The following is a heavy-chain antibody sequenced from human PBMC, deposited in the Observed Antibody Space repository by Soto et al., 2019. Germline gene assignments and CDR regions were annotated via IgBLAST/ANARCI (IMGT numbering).Heavy chain of an antibody. J-gene: IGHJ4*02. Sequence: GVSLRLSFAASGFTCSRHGMHWVRQAPGKGLEWVAVISYDGSNKYYADSVKGRFTISRDNSKNTLYLQMNSLRAEDTAVYYCAKQVHYDYIWGSYRFDYWGQGTLVTVSS. V-gene: IGHV3-30*18. CDR1: GFTCSRHG. D-gene: IGHD3-16*02. CDR3: AKQVHYDYIWGSYRFDY. CDR2: ISYDGSNK.